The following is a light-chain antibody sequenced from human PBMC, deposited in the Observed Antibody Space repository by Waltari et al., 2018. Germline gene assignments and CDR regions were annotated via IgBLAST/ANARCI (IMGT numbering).Light chain of an antibody. V-gene: IGLV2-14*03. CDR3: GSYTSSTTLA. CDR2: DVS. Sequence: QSALTQPASVSGSPGQSIPISCTGTSSDVGGYDYVSRYQKHPGKAPKLMLYDVSNRPLEVSHRFSGSKSGNTASLTISGLQADDEAEYYCGSYTSSTTLAFGTGTKVTVL. CDR1: SSDVGGYDY. J-gene: IGLJ1*01.